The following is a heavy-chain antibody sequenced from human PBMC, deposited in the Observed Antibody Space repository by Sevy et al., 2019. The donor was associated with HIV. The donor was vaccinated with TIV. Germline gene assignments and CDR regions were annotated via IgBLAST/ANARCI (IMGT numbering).Heavy chain of an antibody. CDR1: GGSFSGYY. CDR2: INHSGST. CDR3: ARHCSSTSCSHAFDI. V-gene: IGHV4-34*01. D-gene: IGHD2-2*01. J-gene: IGHJ3*02. Sequence: LLQLPETLSLTCAVYGGSFSGYYWSWIRQPPGKGLEWIGEINHSGSTNYNPSLKSRVTISVDTSKNQFSLKLSSVTAADTAVYYCARHCSSTSCSHAFDIWGQGTMVTVSS.